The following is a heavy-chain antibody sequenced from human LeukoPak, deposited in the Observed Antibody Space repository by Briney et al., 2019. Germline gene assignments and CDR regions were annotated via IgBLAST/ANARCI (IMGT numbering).Heavy chain of an antibody. J-gene: IGHJ6*02. CDR2: ISYDGSNK. D-gene: IGHD3-10*01. CDR1: GFTFSSYG. CDR3: AKDLFGELSPSGMDV. Sequence: PGGSLRLSCAASGFTFSSYGMHWVRQAPGKGLEWVAVISYDGSNKYYADSVKGRFTISRDNSKNTLYLQMNSLRAEDTAVYYCAKDLFGELSPSGMDVWGQGTTVTVSS. V-gene: IGHV3-30*18.